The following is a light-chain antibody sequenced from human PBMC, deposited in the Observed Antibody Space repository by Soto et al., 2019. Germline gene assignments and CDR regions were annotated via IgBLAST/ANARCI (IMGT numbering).Light chain of an antibody. V-gene: IGKV3-20*01. CDR1: QSVSSSY. CDR2: GAS. CDR3: QQYGSSSLT. Sequence: ILLTQSPGTLSLSPGERATLSGRASQSVSSSYLAWYQQKPGQAPRLLIYGASSRATGIPDRFSGSGSGTDFTFTISRLEPEDFAVYYCQQYGSSSLTFGGGTKVDIK. J-gene: IGKJ4*01.